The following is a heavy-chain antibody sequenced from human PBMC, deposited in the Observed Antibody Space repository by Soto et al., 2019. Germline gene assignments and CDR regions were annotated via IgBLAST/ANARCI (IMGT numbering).Heavy chain of an antibody. J-gene: IGHJ4*02. D-gene: IGHD4-17*01. CDR2: IYSGGST. CDR1: GFTVSSNY. V-gene: IGHV3-53*04. CDR3: ARHYGDYRGNFDY. Sequence: GGSLRLSCAASGFTVSSNYMSWVRQAPGKGLEWVSVIYSGGSTYYADSVKGRFTISRHNSKNTLYLQMNSLRAEDTAVYYCARHYGDYRGNFDYWGQGTQVTVSS.